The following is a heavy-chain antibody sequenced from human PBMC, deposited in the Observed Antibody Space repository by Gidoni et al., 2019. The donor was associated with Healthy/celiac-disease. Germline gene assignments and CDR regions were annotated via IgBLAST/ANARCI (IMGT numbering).Heavy chain of an antibody. V-gene: IGHV3-30*04. Sequence: QVQLVASGGGVVQPGRSLRLSCAASGFTFSSYAMHWVRQAPGKGLEWVAVISYDGSNKYYADSVKGRFTISRDNSKNTLYLQMNSLRAEDTAVYYCAREYSGYDDWGQGTLVTVSS. CDR1: GFTFSSYA. CDR3: AREYSGYDD. CDR2: ISYDGSNK. J-gene: IGHJ4*02. D-gene: IGHD5-12*01.